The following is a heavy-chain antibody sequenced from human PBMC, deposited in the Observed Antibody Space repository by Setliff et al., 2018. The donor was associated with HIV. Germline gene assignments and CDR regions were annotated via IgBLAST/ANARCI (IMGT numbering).Heavy chain of an antibody. CDR2: VIPVFGTG. D-gene: IGHD3-3*01. J-gene: IGHJ4*01. V-gene: IGHV1-69*05. Sequence: SVKVSCKASGYTFTSYGMNWVRQAPGQGLEWMGGVIPVFGTGNYAQKFQGRVTIATDESTRTAYMELRSLRSEDTAVYYCARVPSPFVQEGYFDDWGQGTLVTVSS. CDR3: ARVPSPFVQEGYFDD. CDR1: GYTFTSYG.